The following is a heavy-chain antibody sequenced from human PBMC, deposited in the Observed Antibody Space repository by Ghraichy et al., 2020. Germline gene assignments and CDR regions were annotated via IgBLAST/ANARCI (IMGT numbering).Heavy chain of an antibody. CDR3: ARDFLPTS. V-gene: IGHV3-53*01. Sequence: ETLSLTCAASGFTVSSNYMSWVRQAPGKGLEWVSVIYSGGSTYYADSVKGRFTISRDNSKNTLYLQMNSLRAEDTAVYYCARDFLPTSWGQGTLVTVSS. CDR2: IYSGGST. J-gene: IGHJ5*02. CDR1: GFTVSSNY. D-gene: IGHD3-3*01.